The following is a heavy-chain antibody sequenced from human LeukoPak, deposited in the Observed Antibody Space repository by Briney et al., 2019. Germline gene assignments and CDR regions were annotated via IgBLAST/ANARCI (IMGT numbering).Heavy chain of an antibody. CDR3: ARDLGGVSFDY. CDR2: IRYDGSNK. Sequence: AGSLRLSCAASGFTFSSYGMHWVRQAPGKGLEWVAVIRYDGSNKYYADSVKGRFTISRDNSKNTLYLQMNRLRAEDTAVYYCARDLGGVSFDYWGQGTLVTVSS. CDR1: GFTFSSYG. V-gene: IGHV3-33*01. D-gene: IGHD3-16*01. J-gene: IGHJ4*02.